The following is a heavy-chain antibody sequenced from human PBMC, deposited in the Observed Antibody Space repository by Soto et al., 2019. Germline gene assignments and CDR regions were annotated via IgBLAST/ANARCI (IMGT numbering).Heavy chain of an antibody. Sequence: EVQLVESGGGLVQPGGSLRLSCAASGFTFSSYSMNWVRQAPGKGLEWVSYISSSSSTIYYADSVKGRFTISRDNSNNSLYLQMNSLRAEDTAVYYCARADSGYAHGYYYYGMDVWGQGTTVNVSS. CDR2: ISSSSSTI. D-gene: IGHD5-12*01. CDR1: GFTFSSYS. V-gene: IGHV3-48*01. CDR3: ARADSGYAHGYYYYGMDV. J-gene: IGHJ6*02.